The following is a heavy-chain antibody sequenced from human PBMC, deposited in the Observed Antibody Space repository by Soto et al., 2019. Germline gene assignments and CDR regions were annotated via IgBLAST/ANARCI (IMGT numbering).Heavy chain of an antibody. CDR3: ARVYYDSSGYYWGNNWFDP. Sequence: SETLSLTCTVSGGSISSYYWSWIRQPPGKGLEWIGYIYYSGSTNYNPSLKSRVTISVDTSKIQFSLKLSSVTAADTAVYYCARVYYDSSGYYWGNNWFDPWGQGTLVTVSS. J-gene: IGHJ5*02. D-gene: IGHD3-22*01. V-gene: IGHV4-59*01. CDR1: GGSISSYY. CDR2: IYYSGST.